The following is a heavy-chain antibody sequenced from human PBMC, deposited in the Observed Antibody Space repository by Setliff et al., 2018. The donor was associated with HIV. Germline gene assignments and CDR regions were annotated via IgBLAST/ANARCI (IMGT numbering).Heavy chain of an antibody. D-gene: IGHD2-8*01. J-gene: IGHJ3*02. CDR1: GYSVSSGYY. V-gene: IGHV4-38-2*01. CDR3: ARPTTGLGGGAAFDI. CDR2: FYHSGST. Sequence: NPSETLSLTCAVSGYSVSSGYYWGWIRQPPGKGLEWIGSFYHSGSTFYNPSLKSRVTISVDTSRNQFSLRLNSVTAADTAVYYCARPTTGLGGGAAFDIWGQGTMVTVSS.